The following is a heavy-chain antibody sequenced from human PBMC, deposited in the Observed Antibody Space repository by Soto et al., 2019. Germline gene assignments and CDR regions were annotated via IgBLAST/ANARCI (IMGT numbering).Heavy chain of an antibody. CDR3: AKGSAPVRGVRGPFDP. D-gene: IGHD3-10*01. Sequence: GGSLRLSCAASGFTFSSYAMSWVRQAPWKGLEWVSAISGSGGSTYYADSVKGRFTISRDNSKNTLYLQMNSLRAEDTAVYYCAKGSAPVRGVRGPFDPWGKGTLVTV. V-gene: IGHV3-23*01. CDR2: ISGSGGST. J-gene: IGHJ5*02. CDR1: GFTFSSYA.